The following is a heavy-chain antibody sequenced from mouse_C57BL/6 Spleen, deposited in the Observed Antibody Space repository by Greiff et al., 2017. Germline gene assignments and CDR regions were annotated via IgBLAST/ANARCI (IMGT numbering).Heavy chain of an antibody. D-gene: IGHD1-1*01. CDR2: ICRGGST. J-gene: IGHJ2*01. V-gene: IGHV2-5*01. CDR1: GFSLTSYG. Sequence: VQLQQSGPGLVQPSQSLSITCTVSGFSLTSYGVHWVRQSPGKGLEWMGVICRGGSTDYNAAFMSRLSITKNNSTSQVFFKMNSLQADDTAIYYCATSSYYGSSPFDYWGQGTTLTVSS. CDR3: ATSSYYGSSPFDY.